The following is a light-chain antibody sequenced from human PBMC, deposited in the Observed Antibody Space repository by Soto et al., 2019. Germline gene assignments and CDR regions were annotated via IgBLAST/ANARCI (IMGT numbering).Light chain of an antibody. CDR2: ANR. CDR3: QSFDTNRSTV. V-gene: IGLV1-40*01. Sequence: QSVLTQPPSVSGAPGRTVTISCTGSSSNIGAGYDVQWYQQLPGAAPKLLIYANRNRPSGVPDRFSASKSDTSASLAITGLQSDDEAHYYCQSFDTNRSTVFGGGTKLTVL. J-gene: IGLJ2*01. CDR1: SSNIGAGYD.